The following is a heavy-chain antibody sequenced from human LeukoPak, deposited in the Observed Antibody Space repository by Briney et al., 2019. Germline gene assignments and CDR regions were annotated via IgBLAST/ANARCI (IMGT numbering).Heavy chain of an antibody. CDR1: GDSISSGSYY. CDR2: IYISGTT. Sequence: PSQTLSLTCTVSGDSISSGSYYWSWIRQPAGKGLEWIGRIYISGTTNYNPSLKSRVTISADTSKNQFSLKLSSVTAADTGVYCCARFYRFRFDPWGQGTLVTVSS. D-gene: IGHD3-16*02. V-gene: IGHV4-61*02. J-gene: IGHJ5*02. CDR3: ARFYRFRFDP.